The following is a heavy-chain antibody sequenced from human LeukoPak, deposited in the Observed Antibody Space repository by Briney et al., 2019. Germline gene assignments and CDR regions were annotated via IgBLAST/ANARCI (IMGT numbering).Heavy chain of an antibody. D-gene: IGHD3-9*01. V-gene: IGHV3-21*01. CDR1: GITFRSYA. Sequence: GGSLRLSCAASGITFRSYAMSWVRQAPGKGLEWVSSISSSSYIYYADSVKGRFTISRDNAKNSLYLQMNSLRAEDTAVYYCARDSRDILTGSLDYWGQGTLVTVSS. CDR2: ISSSSYI. J-gene: IGHJ4*02. CDR3: ARDSRDILTGSLDY.